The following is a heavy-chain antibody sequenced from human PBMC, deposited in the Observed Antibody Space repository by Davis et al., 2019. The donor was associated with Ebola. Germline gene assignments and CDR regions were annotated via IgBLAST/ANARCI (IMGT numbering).Heavy chain of an antibody. CDR3: ARDRILEWLGYGMDV. J-gene: IGHJ6*02. CDR2: ISYDGSNK. CDR1: GFTFSSYA. D-gene: IGHD3-3*01. V-gene: IGHV3-30-3*01. Sequence: GGSLRLSCAASGFTFSSYAMHWVRQAPGKGLEWVAVISYDGSNKYYADSVKGRFTISRDNSKNTLYLQMNSLRAEDTAVYYCARDRILEWLGYGMDVWGQGTTVTVSS.